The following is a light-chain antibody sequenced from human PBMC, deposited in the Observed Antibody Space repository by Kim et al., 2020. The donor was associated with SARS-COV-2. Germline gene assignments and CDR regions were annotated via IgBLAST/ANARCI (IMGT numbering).Light chain of an antibody. V-gene: IGLV3-9*01. J-gene: IGLJ2*01. CDR3: QVWDDSTV. Sequence: SYDLTQPVSVSVALGQTAKITCGGNNIGSKNVHWYQQKPVQAPVVVIYRDTNRPSGIPERFSGSNSGHTATLSISSAQVGDEAEYYCQVWDDSTVFGGGTKVTVL. CDR2: RDT. CDR1: NIGSKN.